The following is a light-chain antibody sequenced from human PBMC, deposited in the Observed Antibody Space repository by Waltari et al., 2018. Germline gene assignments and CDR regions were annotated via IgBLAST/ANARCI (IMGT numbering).Light chain of an antibody. CDR1: QTISSY. J-gene: IGKJ1*01. V-gene: IGKV1-39*01. CDR3: QQSSSTPPWT. CDR2: TAS. Sequence: DIHMTQSPSSLSASVGDRVTITCRASQTISSYLNWYQQKPGKAPHLLIYTASSLQSGVPSRFSGSGSGTDFTLTISSLQPEDFATYYCQQSSSTPPWTFGQGTKVEIK.